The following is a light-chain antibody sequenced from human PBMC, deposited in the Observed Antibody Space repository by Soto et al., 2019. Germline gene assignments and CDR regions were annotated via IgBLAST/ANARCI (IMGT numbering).Light chain of an antibody. CDR2: KAS. CDR3: QQYNSSPFT. V-gene: IGKV1-5*03. CDR1: QSISSW. J-gene: IGKJ2*01. Sequence: DIQMTQSPSTLSASVGDRVIITCRASQSISSWLAWYQQKPGKAPNLLIYKASSLESGIPSRFSGSGSGTEFTLTISSLQPDDFEPYYCQQYNSSPFTFGQGTKLEIK.